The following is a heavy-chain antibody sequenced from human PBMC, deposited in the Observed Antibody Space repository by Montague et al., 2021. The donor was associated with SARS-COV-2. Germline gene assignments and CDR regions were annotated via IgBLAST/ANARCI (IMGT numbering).Heavy chain of an antibody. CDR2: IYNSGST. V-gene: IGHV4-4*07. CDR3: VRDQGRSNWNYPDY. CDR1: GGSISGYY. Sequence: SETLSLTCTVSGGSISGYYWSWFRQSAGKGLEWIGCIYNSGSTSYNPSLKSRVTMSVDTSKSQFSLKLSSVTAADTAVYYCVRDQGRSNWNYPDYWGQGTLVTVSS. J-gene: IGHJ4*02. D-gene: IGHD1-20*01.